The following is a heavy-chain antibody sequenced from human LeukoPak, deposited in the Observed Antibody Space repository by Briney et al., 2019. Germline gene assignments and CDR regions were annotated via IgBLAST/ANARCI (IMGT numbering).Heavy chain of an antibody. D-gene: IGHD1-26*01. Sequence: EASVKVSCKVSGHSLTELAMHWVRQAPGKGLEWMGGFDPEDGEIIYAQKFQGRVTMTEDTSTGTAYMELSSLRSEDTAVYYCATVGWDLLMGGPEGMDYWGQGTLVTVSS. J-gene: IGHJ4*02. CDR1: GHSLTELA. CDR2: FDPEDGEI. CDR3: ATVGWDLLMGGPEGMDY. V-gene: IGHV1-24*01.